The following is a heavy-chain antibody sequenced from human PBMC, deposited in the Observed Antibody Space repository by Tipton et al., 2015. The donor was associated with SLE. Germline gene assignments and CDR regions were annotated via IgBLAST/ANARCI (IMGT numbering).Heavy chain of an antibody. CDR2: IYTSGST. CDR1: GGSISSYY. V-gene: IGHV4-4*08. J-gene: IGHJ1*01. D-gene: IGHD1-26*01. CDR3: ARDPGGATAEYFQH. Sequence: LRLSCTVSGGSISSYYWSWIRQPPGKGLEWIGYIYTSGSTNYNPSLKSRVTISVDTSKNQFSLKLSSVTAADTAVYYCARDPGGATAEYFQHWGQGTLVTVSS.